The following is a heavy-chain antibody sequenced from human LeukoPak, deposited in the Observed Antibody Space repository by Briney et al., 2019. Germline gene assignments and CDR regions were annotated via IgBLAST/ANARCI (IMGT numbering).Heavy chain of an antibody. CDR3: AKDPGPYDSSGYPRVGY. D-gene: IGHD3-22*01. V-gene: IGHV3-23*01. J-gene: IGHJ4*02. CDR2: ISGSGGST. CDR1: GFTFSSYA. Sequence: GGSLRPSCAASGFTFSSYAMSWVRQAPGKGLEWVSAISGSGGSTYYADSVKGRFTISRDNSKNTLYLQMNSLRAEDTAVYYCAKDPGPYDSSGYPRVGYWGQGTLVTVSS.